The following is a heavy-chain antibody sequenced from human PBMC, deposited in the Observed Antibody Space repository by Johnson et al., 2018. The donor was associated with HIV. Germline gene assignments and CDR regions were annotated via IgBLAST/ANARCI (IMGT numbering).Heavy chain of an antibody. CDR3: AKDACGSDSRAQSISDAFDI. Sequence: VQLVESGGVVVQPGGSLRLSCAASGFTFDDYTMHWVRQAPGKGLEWVSLISWDGGSTYYADSVKGRFTISRDNNKNSLYLQMNSLRTEDTALYYCAKDACGSDSRAQSISDAFDIWGQGTMVTVSS. V-gene: IGHV3-43*01. J-gene: IGHJ3*02. CDR1: GFTFDDYT. CDR2: ISWDGGST. D-gene: IGHD1-26*01.